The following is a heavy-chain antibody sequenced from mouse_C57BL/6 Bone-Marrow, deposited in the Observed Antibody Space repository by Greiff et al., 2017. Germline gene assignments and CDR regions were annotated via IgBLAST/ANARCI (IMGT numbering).Heavy chain of an antibody. CDR2: IHPGDGGT. V-gene: IGHV1-80*01. CDR3: ARGGYSPWFAY. J-gene: IGHJ3*01. D-gene: IGHD2-12*01. CDR1: GYAFSSSW. Sequence: VQLQESGAELVKPGASVKISCKASGYAFSSSWMNWVKQRPGKGLEWNGQIHPGDGGTNYNGKFKGKATLTADKSSSTAYMQLSSLTSEDSAVYFCARGGYSPWFAYWGQGTLVTVSA.